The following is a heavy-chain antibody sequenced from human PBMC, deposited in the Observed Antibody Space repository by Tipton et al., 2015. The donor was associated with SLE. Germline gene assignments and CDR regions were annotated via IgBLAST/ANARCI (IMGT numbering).Heavy chain of an antibody. Sequence: VQLVQSGAEVKKPGESLKISCKASGYNFNTFWIGWVRQMPGKGLEWMGIIYPSDSDTRYSPSFQGQVTISADESVTTAYLQWNNLEASGTAMYYCATLDYYDKVFDFWGQGTLVTVSS. CDR1: GYNFNTFW. CDR2: IYPSDSDT. J-gene: IGHJ4*02. CDR3: ATLDYYDKVFDF. V-gene: IGHV5-51*03. D-gene: IGHD3-22*01.